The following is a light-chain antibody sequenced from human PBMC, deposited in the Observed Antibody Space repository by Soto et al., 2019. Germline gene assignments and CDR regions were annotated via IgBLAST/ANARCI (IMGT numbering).Light chain of an antibody. Sequence: EIVLTQSPATLSLSPGERATLSCRASQSVSSYLAWYQQKPCQAPRLLIYDTPTRAPGIAARFSGSGSGTEFTLTISSLQSEDVAVYYCQQYVHWPPGTFGQGTKVDI. CDR1: QSVSSY. J-gene: IGKJ1*01. CDR2: DTP. V-gene: IGKV3-15*01. CDR3: QQYVHWPPGT.